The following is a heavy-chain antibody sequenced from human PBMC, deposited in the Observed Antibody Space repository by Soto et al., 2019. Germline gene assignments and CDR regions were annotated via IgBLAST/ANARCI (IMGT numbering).Heavy chain of an antibody. D-gene: IGHD3-16*02. CDR2: IYHDGTT. V-gene: IGHV4-38-2*02. Sequence: SETLSLTCTVSGYSISRGYYWGWIRQPPGKGLQWIGTIYHDGTTYSNPSLNGRVTISVSTSQNRFSLTLRSVTAADTAVYYCARVPYHYDRGTYRHRWFDPWGQGTLVTVSS. CDR3: ARVPYHYDRGTYRHRWFDP. J-gene: IGHJ5*02. CDR1: GYSISRGYY.